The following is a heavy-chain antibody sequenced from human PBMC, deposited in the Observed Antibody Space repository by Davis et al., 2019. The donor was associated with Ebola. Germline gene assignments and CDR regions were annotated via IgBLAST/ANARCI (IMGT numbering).Heavy chain of an antibody. D-gene: IGHD2-8*02. Sequence: PGGSLRLSCEASGFSFSSCDMNWVRQAPGKGLVWVSRISPDGSRTDYADSVRGRFTISRDDSKNTLFLQMDSLRAEDTAVYYCAKDLFWWSAADVWGQGTTVIVSS. CDR2: ISPDGSRT. V-gene: IGHV3-23*01. J-gene: IGHJ6*02. CDR1: GFSFSSCD. CDR3: AKDLFWWSAADV.